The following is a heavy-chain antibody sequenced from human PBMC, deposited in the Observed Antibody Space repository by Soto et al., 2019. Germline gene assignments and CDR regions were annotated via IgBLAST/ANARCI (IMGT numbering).Heavy chain of an antibody. Sequence: EVQLVQSGAEVKKPGESLRISCKGSGYSFTSNWISWVRQMPGKGLEWMGRIDPSDSYTNYSPSFQGHVTISADKSISTAYLQWSSLKASDTAMYYCARQTRGGMVRGVMLDYWGQGTLVTVSS. D-gene: IGHD3-10*01. V-gene: IGHV5-10-1*03. CDR1: GYSFTSNW. J-gene: IGHJ4*02. CDR2: IDPSDSYT. CDR3: ARQTRGGMVRGVMLDY.